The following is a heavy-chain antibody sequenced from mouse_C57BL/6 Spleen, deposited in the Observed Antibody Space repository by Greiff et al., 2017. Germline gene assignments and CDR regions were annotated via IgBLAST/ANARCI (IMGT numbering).Heavy chain of an antibody. D-gene: IGHD1-1*01. V-gene: IGHV1-76*01. CDR3: AREGVATGRGFAY. J-gene: IGHJ3*01. CDR1: GYTFTDYY. Sequence: VQLQQSGAELVRPGASVKLSCKASGYTFTDYYINWVKQRPGQGLEWIARIYPGSGNTYYNEKFKGKATLTAEKSSSTAYMELSSLTSEDSAVYFCAREGVATGRGFAYWGQGTLVTVSA. CDR2: IYPGSGNT.